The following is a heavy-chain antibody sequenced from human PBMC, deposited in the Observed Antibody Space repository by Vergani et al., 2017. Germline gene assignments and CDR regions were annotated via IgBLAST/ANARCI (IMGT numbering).Heavy chain of an antibody. CDR1: GFTFSSYA. Sequence: EVQLLESGGGLVQPGGSLRLSCAASGFTFSSYAMSWVRQAPGKGLEWVSAISGSGGSTYYADSVKGRFTISRNKSKKTLYQQMNSRRAEDTAVYYCAKNPGSYGNDYWGQGTLVTVSS. D-gene: IGHD1-26*01. CDR3: AKNPGSYGNDY. J-gene: IGHJ4*02. CDR2: ISGSGGST. V-gene: IGHV3-23*01.